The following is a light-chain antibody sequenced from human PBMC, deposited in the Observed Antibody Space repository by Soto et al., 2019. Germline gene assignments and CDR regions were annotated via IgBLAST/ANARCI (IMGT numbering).Light chain of an antibody. Sequence: GDRVTITCRASQSISSYLNWYQQKPGKAPKLLIYAASSLQSGVPSRFSGSGSGTDFTLTISSLQPEDFATYYCQQSYSIPYIFGQGTKLEIK. V-gene: IGKV1-39*01. CDR1: QSISSY. J-gene: IGKJ2*01. CDR3: QQSYSIPYI. CDR2: AAS.